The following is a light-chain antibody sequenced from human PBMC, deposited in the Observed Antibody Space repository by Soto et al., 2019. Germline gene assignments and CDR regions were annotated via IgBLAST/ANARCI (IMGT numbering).Light chain of an antibody. V-gene: IGLV2-14*01. CDR1: SGDVGAYDY. CDR3: SSYTISSTPLYV. J-gene: IGLJ1*01. Sequence: QSVLTQPASVSGSPGQSIAISCTGTSGDVGAYDYVSWYQQHPGKAPKIMIYDVSNRPSGVSNRFSGSKSGNTASLTISGLQAEDEADYYCSSYTISSTPLYVFGTGTKVTVL. CDR2: DVS.